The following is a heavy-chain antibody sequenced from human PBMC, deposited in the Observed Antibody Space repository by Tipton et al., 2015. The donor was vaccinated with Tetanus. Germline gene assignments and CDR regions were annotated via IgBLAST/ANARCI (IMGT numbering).Heavy chain of an antibody. J-gene: IGHJ4*02. CDR3: VRGSSPISGVIIIPNYFDS. CDR2: TIDDAGEK. Sequence: SLRLSCAASGFSFSQYGMHWVRQAPGKGLEWVAVTIDDAGEKYYAESVKGRFSVSRDNSRSTLYLQMNSLRAEDTAVYYCVRGSSPISGVIIIPNYFDSWGRGTLVTVSS. D-gene: IGHD3-3*01. V-gene: IGHV3-30*03. CDR1: GFSFSQYG.